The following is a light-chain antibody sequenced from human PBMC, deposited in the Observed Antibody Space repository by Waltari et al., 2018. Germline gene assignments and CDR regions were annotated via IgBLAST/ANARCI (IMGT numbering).Light chain of an antibody. Sequence: EIVLTQSPGTLSLSPGERATLSCRASQRVSSSYLAWYQQKPGQAPRPLIYGASSRATGIPDRFSGSGSGTDFTLTISRLEPEDFAVYYCQQYGSSRPWTFGQGTKVEIK. V-gene: IGKV3-20*01. CDR3: QQYGSSRPWT. J-gene: IGKJ1*01. CDR1: QRVSSSY. CDR2: GAS.